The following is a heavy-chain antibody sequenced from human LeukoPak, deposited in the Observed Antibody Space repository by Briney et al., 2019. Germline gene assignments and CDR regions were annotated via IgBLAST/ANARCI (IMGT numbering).Heavy chain of an antibody. CDR3: ARDSRRGWSQNYYYYGMDV. V-gene: IGHV4-34*01. J-gene: IGHJ6*02. CDR1: GGSFSGYY. D-gene: IGHD6-19*01. CDR2: INHSGST. Sequence: SETLSLTCAVYGGSFSGYYWSWIRQPPGKGLEWIGEINHSGSTNYNPSLQSGATISVDTSKNQFSMKLSSVTAADTAVYYCARDSRRGWSQNYYYYGMDVWGQGTTVTVSS.